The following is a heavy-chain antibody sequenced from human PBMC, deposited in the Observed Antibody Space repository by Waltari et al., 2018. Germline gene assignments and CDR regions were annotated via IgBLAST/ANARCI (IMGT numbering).Heavy chain of an antibody. J-gene: IGHJ4*02. CDR2: ISSSSSTI. V-gene: IGHV3-48*01. Sequence: EVQLVESGGGLVQPGGSLRLSCAASGFTFSSYSMNWVRQAPGKGLEWVSYISSSSSTIYYADSVKGRFTISRDNAKNSLYLQMNSLRAEDTAVYYCARDYRYCSGGSCYFDYWGQGTLVTVSS. CDR1: GFTFSSYS. D-gene: IGHD2-15*01. CDR3: ARDYRYCSGGSCYFDY.